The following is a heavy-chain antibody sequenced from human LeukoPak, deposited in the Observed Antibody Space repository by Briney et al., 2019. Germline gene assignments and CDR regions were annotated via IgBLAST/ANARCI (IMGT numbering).Heavy chain of an antibody. J-gene: IGHJ4*02. CDR2: MNPNSGYT. D-gene: IGHD6-19*01. CDR1: GYTFSTYD. V-gene: IGHV1-8*03. Sequence: EASVKVSCKASGYTFSTYDINWVRQATGQGLEWMGWMNPNSGYTGYAQKFQGRATITRNTSISTVYMELSSLRSDDTAVYYCARVAGSIDYWGQGTLVTVSS. CDR3: ARVAGSIDY.